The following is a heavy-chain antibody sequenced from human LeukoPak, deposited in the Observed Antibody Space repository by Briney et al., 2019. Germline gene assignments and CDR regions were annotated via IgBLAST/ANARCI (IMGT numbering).Heavy chain of an antibody. V-gene: IGHV4-30-2*01. CDR2: VYHSGST. CDR1: GGSISNGGYS. D-gene: IGHD5-12*01. Sequence: SETLSLTCAVSGGSISNGGYSWSWIRQPPGKGLEWIGYVYHSGSTYYNPSLKSRVTISVDRSKNQFSLKLSSVTAADTAVYYCARDRGDDAFDIWGQGTMVTVSS. J-gene: IGHJ3*02. CDR3: ARDRGDDAFDI.